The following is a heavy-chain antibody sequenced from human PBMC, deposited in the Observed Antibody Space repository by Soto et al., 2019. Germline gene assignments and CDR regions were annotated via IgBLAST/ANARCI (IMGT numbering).Heavy chain of an antibody. V-gene: IGHV3-7*03. Sequence: EVQLVESGGGLVQPGGSLRLSCAASGFTFNSHYMSWVRQAPGEGLEWVANIKPDGSEKYYVDSVEGRFTISRDNARNSLYLQMNSLRAEDTAVYYCVRDWRDGYDHSFNHWGQGTPVTVSS. CDR3: VRDWRDGYDHSFNH. J-gene: IGHJ4*02. D-gene: IGHD5-12*01. CDR2: IKPDGSEK. CDR1: GFTFNSHY.